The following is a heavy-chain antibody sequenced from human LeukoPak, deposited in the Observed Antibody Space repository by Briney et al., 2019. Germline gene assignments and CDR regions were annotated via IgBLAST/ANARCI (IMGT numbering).Heavy chain of an antibody. CDR3: ARAQYDSSGYYPLLFDY. Sequence: GRSLRLSCAASGFTFSSYAMSWVRQAPGKGLEWVSAISGSGGSTGYADSVKGRFTISRDNAKNSLYLQMNSLRAEDTALYHCARAQYDSSGYYPLLFDYWGQGTLVTVSS. V-gene: IGHV3-20*01. J-gene: IGHJ4*02. CDR2: ISGSGGST. D-gene: IGHD3-22*01. CDR1: GFTFSSYA.